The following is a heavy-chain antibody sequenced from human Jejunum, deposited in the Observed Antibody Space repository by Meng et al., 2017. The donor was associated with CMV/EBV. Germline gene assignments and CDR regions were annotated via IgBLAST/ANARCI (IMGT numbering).Heavy chain of an antibody. Sequence: QVQLVQSGAEVKKPGSSVKVACKTSGDSFSTQTFRWVRQAPGQGLEWMGGLIAVFDKTKAAPRFQDRVTFTADESTSTAYMELSSLTFDDTAVYFCARGRRNEPLFDYWGQGTLVTVSS. V-gene: IGHV1-69*13. J-gene: IGHJ4*02. CDR2: LIAVFDKT. CDR3: ARGRRNEPLFDY. D-gene: IGHD1-14*01. CDR1: GDSFSTQT.